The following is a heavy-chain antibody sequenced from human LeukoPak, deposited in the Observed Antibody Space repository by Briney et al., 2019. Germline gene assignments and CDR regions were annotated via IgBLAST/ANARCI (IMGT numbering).Heavy chain of an antibody. CDR1: GYTLIELS. V-gene: IGHV1-24*01. CDR3: ATSRGYNSGPDY. J-gene: IGHJ4*02. Sequence: ASVKVSCKVFGYTLIELSMHWVRQAPGKGLEWMGGFDLEDGETVYAQKFQGSVTMTEDTSTDTAYMEVSSLKSEDTAVYYCATSRGYNSGPDYWGQGTLVTVSS. CDR2: FDLEDGET. D-gene: IGHD5-24*01.